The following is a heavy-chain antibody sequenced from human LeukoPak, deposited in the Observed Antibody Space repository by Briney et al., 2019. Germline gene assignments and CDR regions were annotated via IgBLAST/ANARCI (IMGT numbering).Heavy chain of an antibody. D-gene: IGHD4-23*01. CDR1: GFTVSGYY. V-gene: IGHV3-66*02. CDR2: IDNGGRT. Sequence: PGGSLRLSCAASGFTVSGYYMHWVRQAPGKGLEWVSIIDNGGRTDYADSVKGRFTISRDNSKNAVYLQMNSLRVEATAVYYCARDERAVGRGIDVWGQGTTVTVSS. CDR3: ARDERAVGRGIDV. J-gene: IGHJ6*02.